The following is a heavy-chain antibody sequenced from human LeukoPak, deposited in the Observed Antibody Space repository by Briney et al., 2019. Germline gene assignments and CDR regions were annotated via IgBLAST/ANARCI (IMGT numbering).Heavy chain of an antibody. V-gene: IGHV3-15*01. J-gene: IGHJ4*02. Sequence: GGSLRLSCAASGLSISNDWMSGLRQAPGKGLEWVARVKSKSAGETTDYDAPVKGRFTISRDDSKNTLYLQMNSLKTEDTAVYYCTLIQGWGSGSYYRDFWGQGTLVTVSS. D-gene: IGHD3-10*01. CDR2: VKSKSAGETT. CDR3: TLIQGWGSGSYYRDF. CDR1: GLSISNDW.